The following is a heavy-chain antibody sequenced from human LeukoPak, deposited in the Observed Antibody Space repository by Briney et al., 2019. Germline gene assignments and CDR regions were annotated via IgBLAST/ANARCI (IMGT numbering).Heavy chain of an antibody. D-gene: IGHD6-13*01. CDR2: IIPIFGTA. Sequence: SVKVSCKASGGTFSSYAISWVRQAPGQGLEWMGGIIPIFGTANYAQKFQGRVTITTDESTSTAYMELSSLRSEDTAVYYCARSTAGTATEYFQHRGQGTLVTVSS. CDR3: ARSTAGTATEYFQH. V-gene: IGHV1-69*05. J-gene: IGHJ1*01. CDR1: GGTFSSYA.